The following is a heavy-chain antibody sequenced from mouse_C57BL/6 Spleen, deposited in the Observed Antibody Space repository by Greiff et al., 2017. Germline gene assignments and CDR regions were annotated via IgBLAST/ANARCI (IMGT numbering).Heavy chain of an antibody. Sequence: VQLQQSGPELVKPGASVKMSCKASGYTFTDYNMHWVKQSHGQSLEWIGYINPNNGGTSYKQKFKGKATLTVNTSSSTAYMELRSLTSEDSAVYYCARGYYGSSYVDFEVWGKGTTVTVST. J-gene: IGHJ1*03. CDR2: INPNNGGT. CDR3: ARGYYGSSYVDFEV. V-gene: IGHV1-22*01. D-gene: IGHD1-1*01. CDR1: GYTFTDYN.